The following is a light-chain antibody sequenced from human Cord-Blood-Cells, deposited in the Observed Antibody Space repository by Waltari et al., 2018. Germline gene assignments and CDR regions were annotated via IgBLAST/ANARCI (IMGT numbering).Light chain of an antibody. J-gene: IGKJ5*01. V-gene: IGKV1-16*02. CDR1: QRSRNY. Sequence: DIPMTQSPASLCAAVVDRVTITCRASQRSRNYLAWFQQKPGTAPESVIYAASSLQSGIPSKFSGSGLGTDFTLTIRRLHPEDFSTYYCQQYNSHPNTFGQGSRLGI. CDR2: AAS. CDR3: QQYNSHPNT.